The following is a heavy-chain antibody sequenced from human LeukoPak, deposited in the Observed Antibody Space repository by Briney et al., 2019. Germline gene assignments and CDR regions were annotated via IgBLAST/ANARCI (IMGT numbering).Heavy chain of an antibody. CDR2: ISAYNGNT. CDR1: GYTFTSYG. J-gene: IGHJ5*02. Sequence: GASVKVSCKASGYTFTSYGISWVRQAPGQGLEWMGWISAYNGNTNYAQKLQGRVTMTTDISTSTAYMELRSLRSDDTAVYYCARQGGSSSWYGRFDPWGQGTLVTVSS. V-gene: IGHV1-18*01. CDR3: ARQGGSSSWYGRFDP. D-gene: IGHD6-13*01.